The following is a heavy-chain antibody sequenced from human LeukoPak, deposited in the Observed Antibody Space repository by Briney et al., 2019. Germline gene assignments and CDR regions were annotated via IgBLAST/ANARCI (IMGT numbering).Heavy chain of an antibody. CDR2: LYSGGST. D-gene: IGHD7-27*01. Sequence: GGSLRLSCVVSGFTVSSNYMSWVSQAPGRWMQWVSVLYSGGSTYYADSVKGRFTISRDNSKNTLYLQMNSLRAEDTAVYYCARDLTGDAYFDYWGQGTLVTVSS. V-gene: IGHV3-66*01. J-gene: IGHJ4*02. CDR3: ARDLTGDAYFDY. CDR1: GFTVSSNY.